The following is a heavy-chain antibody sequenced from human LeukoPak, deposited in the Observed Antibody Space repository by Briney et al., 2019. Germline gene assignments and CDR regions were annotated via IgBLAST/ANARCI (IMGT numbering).Heavy chain of an antibody. CDR2: IKNDGSEK. Sequence: PGGSLRLSCAASGFTFSSYWMSWVRQAPGKGLEWVATIKNDGSEKNYVDSVKGRFTISRDNAKNSLFLQMNGLRAEDTAMYYCARMTRVGTKSKFYFDSWGPGTLVTVSS. CDR1: GFTFSSYW. CDR3: ARMTRVGTKSKFYFDS. J-gene: IGHJ4*02. D-gene: IGHD1-26*01. V-gene: IGHV3-7*04.